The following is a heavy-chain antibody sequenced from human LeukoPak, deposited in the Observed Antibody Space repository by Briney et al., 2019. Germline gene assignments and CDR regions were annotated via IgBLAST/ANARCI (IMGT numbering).Heavy chain of an antibody. J-gene: IGHJ4*02. CDR2: ISYDGSTK. Sequence: GGSLRLSCAASGFTFSSYGMHWVRQVPGKGLEWVAIISYDGSTKYYGDSVKGRFTVSRDDSYNTLYLQMNSLRAEDTAVYYCAKALGSYPETSYADYWGRGALVTVSS. CDR3: AKALGSYPETSYADY. CDR1: GFTFSSYG. D-gene: IGHD1-26*01. V-gene: IGHV3-30*18.